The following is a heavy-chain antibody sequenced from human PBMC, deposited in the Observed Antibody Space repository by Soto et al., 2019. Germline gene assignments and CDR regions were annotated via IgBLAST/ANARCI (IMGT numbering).Heavy chain of an antibody. D-gene: IGHD2-2*01. V-gene: IGHV4-34*01. CDR3: ARGPHFVVVPAARGNYYYYGMDV. Sequence: SETLSLTCAVYGGSFSGYYWSWIRQPPGKGLEWIGEINHSGSTNYNPSLKSRVTISVDTSKNQFSLKPSSVTAADTAVYYCARGPHFVVVPAARGNYYYYGMDVWGQGTTVTVSS. CDR2: INHSGST. CDR1: GGSFSGYY. J-gene: IGHJ6*02.